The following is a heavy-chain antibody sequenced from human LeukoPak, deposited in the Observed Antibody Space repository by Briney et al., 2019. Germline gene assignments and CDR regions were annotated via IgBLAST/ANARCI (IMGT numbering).Heavy chain of an antibody. J-gene: IGHJ6*03. D-gene: IGHD1-1*01. V-gene: IGHV4-59*12. CDR1: GGSISSYY. Sequence: SETLSLTCTVSGGSISSYYWSWIRQPPGKGLEWIGYIYYSGSTNYNPSLKSRVTMSVDTSKNQFSLKLSSVTAADTAVYYCAREELERLDYYYYYYMDVWGKGTTVTVSS. CDR2: IYYSGST. CDR3: AREELERLDYYYYYYMDV.